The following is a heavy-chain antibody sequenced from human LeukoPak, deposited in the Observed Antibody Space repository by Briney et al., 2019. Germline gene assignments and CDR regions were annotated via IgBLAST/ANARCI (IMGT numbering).Heavy chain of an antibody. J-gene: IGHJ4*02. CDR1: GVTLSGYW. D-gene: IGHD6-13*01. Sequence: GGSLRLSCAASGVTLSGYWMTWVRQAPGKGLEWVANIDQEGSEKYYVDSVKGRFTISRDNAKNSVYLQMNSLKTEDTAVYYCTTRQQQLTKGACFDYWGQGTLVTVSS. CDR2: IDQEGSEK. CDR3: TTRQQQLTKGACFDY. V-gene: IGHV3-7*03.